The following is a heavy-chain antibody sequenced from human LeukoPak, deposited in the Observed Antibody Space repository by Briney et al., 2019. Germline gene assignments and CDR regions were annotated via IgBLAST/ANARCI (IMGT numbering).Heavy chain of an antibody. J-gene: IGHJ4*02. CDR3: ARGRWFHPYYDILTGHDY. V-gene: IGHV3-23*01. CDR2: ISGSGGST. Sequence: GGSLRLSCAASGFTFSSYAMTWVRQAPGKGLQRVSAISGSGGSTHYADSVKGRFTISRDNSKNTLYLQMNSLRSEDTAVYYCARGRWFHPYYDILTGHDYWGQGTLVTVSS. CDR1: GFTFSSYA. D-gene: IGHD3-9*01.